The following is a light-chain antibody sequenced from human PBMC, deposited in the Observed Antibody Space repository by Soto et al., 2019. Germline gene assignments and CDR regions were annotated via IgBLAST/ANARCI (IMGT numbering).Light chain of an antibody. CDR3: QQYGTSPYT. V-gene: IGKV3-20*01. J-gene: IGKJ2*01. CDR1: QTVSTSY. Sequence: VLTQSPGTLSLSQGERATLSCRVSQTVSTSYLAWYQQTPGQAPRLLIYATSRRATGIPDRFSGSGSGTDFTLTIGRLEPEDFAVYYCQQYGTSPYTFGQGTKLEI. CDR2: ATS.